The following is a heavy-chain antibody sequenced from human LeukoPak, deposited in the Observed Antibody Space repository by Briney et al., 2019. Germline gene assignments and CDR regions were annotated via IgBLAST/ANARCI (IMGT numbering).Heavy chain of an antibody. J-gene: IGHJ4*02. CDR1: GYTFTNYV. CDR3: ARVDSGGHSDFDYFDY. CDR2: ISAYNGNT. Sequence: ASVTVSCKASGYTFTNYVISWVRQAPGQGLEWMGWISAYNGNTYYSQNLQGRVTITTDTSTSTAYMELRSLTSADTAVYYCARVDSGGHSDFDYFDYWGQGTLVTVSS. D-gene: IGHD4-23*01. V-gene: IGHV1-18*01.